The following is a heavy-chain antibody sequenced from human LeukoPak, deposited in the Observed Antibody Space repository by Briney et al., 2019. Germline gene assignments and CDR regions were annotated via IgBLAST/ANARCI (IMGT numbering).Heavy chain of an antibody. CDR1: GGSISSYY. J-gene: IGHJ4*02. D-gene: IGHD3-3*01. Sequence: SETLSLTCTVSGGSISSYYWSWIRQPPGKGLEWIGYIYYSGSTNYNPSLKSRVTISVDTSKNQFSLKLSSVTAADTAVYYCARGAKEGFWSGYFSTSFDYWGQGTLVTVSS. V-gene: IGHV4-59*01. CDR3: ARGAKEGFWSGYFSTSFDY. CDR2: IYYSGST.